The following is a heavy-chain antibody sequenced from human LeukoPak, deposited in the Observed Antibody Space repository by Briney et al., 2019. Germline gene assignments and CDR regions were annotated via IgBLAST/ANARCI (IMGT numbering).Heavy chain of an antibody. D-gene: IGHD3-3*01. CDR3: VRASSLYDFWSGYRTPLDY. J-gene: IGHJ4*02. Sequence: SETLSLTCAVYGGSFSGYYWSWIRQPPGKGLEWIGEINHSGSTNYNPSLKSRVTISVDTSKNQFSLKLSSVTAADTAVYYCVRASSLYDFWSGYRTPLDYWGQGTLVTVSS. CDR2: INHSGST. V-gene: IGHV4-34*01. CDR1: GGSFSGYY.